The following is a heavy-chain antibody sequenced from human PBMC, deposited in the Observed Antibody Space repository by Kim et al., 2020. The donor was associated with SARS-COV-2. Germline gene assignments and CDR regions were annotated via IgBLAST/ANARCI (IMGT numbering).Heavy chain of an antibody. V-gene: IGHV1-18*04. J-gene: IGHJ4*02. CDR1: GYEFTSHG. Sequence: ASVKVSCKASGYEFTSHGISWVRQAPGRGLEWVGWTSTYNGNINYAQSLQGRVAMTTDTSTSTAYMVLRDLTSDDAAIYFCARPHCSTSSCFVALDMKYYFDAWGQGNIVTVSS. D-gene: IGHD2-2*01. CDR3: ARPHCSTSSCFVALDMKYYFDA. CDR2: TSTYNGNI.